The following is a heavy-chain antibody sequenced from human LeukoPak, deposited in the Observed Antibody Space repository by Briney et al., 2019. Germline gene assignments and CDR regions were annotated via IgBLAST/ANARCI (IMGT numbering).Heavy chain of an antibody. CDR3: AKEEGIHCGGDCPFDE. Sequence: PGMSLRLSCAISGFRVFDYGVHWVRQAPGKGLEWVSMMSHDGSGKRYGDSVRGRFMVYRDTSKNTVYLQMDSLRPDDTALYFCAKEEGIHCGGDCPFDEWGQGTLVIVSS. V-gene: IGHV3-30*18. CDR2: MSHDGSGK. J-gene: IGHJ4*02. D-gene: IGHD2-21*02. CDR1: GFRVFDYG.